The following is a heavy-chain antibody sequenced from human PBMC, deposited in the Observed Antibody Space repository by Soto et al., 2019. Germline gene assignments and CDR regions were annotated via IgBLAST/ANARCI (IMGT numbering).Heavy chain of an antibody. CDR3: ASASGYYDSSGWPYYYYGMDV. J-gene: IGHJ6*02. CDR2: IYHSGST. V-gene: IGHV4-30-2*01. Sequence: PSETLSLTCAVSGGSISRGGYSCNWIRQPPGKGLEWIGYIYHSGSTYYNPSLKSRVTISVDRSKNQFSLKLSSVTAADTAVYYCASASGYYDSSGWPYYYYGMDVWGQGTTVTVSS. D-gene: IGHD3-22*01. CDR1: GGSISRGGYS.